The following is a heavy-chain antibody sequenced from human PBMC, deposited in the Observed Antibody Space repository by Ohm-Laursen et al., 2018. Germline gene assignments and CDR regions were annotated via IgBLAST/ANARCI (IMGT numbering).Heavy chain of an antibody. J-gene: IGHJ3*02. CDR1: GGTFGGYY. Sequence: SETLSLTCAVYGGTFGGYYWSWIRQPPGKGLEWIGEINHSGSTNYNPSLKSRVTISVDTSKNQFSLKLSSVTAADTAVYYCVGQIVVVITIHAFDIWGQGTMVTVSS. V-gene: IGHV4-34*08. CDR3: VGQIVVVITIHAFDI. D-gene: IGHD3-22*01. CDR2: INHSGST.